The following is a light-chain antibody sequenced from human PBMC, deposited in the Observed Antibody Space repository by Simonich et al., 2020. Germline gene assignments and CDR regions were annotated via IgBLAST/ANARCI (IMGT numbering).Light chain of an antibody. V-gene: IGLV3-25*03. CDR1: ALPQQY. CDR3: QSADSSGTVV. CDR2: KDS. Sequence: SYELTQPPSVSVSPGQTARITCSGDALPQQYAYWYQQKPGQAPVLVIYKDSERPSGIPERFSGYSSGTTVTLTISGVQAEDEADYYCQSADSSGTVVFGGGTKLTVL. J-gene: IGLJ2*01.